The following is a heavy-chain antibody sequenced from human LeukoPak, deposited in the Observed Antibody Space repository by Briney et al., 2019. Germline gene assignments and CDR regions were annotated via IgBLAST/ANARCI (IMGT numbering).Heavy chain of an antibody. CDR1: GFTFSSYA. D-gene: IGHD2-2*01. J-gene: IGHJ4*02. Sequence: GGSLRLSCAASGFTFSSYAMHWVRQAPGKGLEWVAVISYDGSNKYYADSVKGRFTISRDNSKNTLYLQMNSLRAEDTAVYYCARVRSPIVVVPAAMGYWGQGTLVTVSS. CDR2: ISYDGSNK. CDR3: ARVRSPIVVVPAAMGY. V-gene: IGHV3-30*01.